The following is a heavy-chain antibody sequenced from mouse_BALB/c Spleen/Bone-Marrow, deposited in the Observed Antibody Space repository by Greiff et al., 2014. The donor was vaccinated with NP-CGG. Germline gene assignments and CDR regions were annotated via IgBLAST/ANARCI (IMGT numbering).Heavy chain of an antibody. CDR1: GFTFSTYG. V-gene: IGHV5-6*01. D-gene: IGHD4-1*01. Sequence: VQLKESGGDLVKPGGSLKLSCAASGFTFSTYGMSWVRQTPDKRLECVATISSGGGYTYYPDSVKGRFTISRDNANNTLYLQMSSLKSEDTAMYYCTRQRNWDHYAMDYWGQGTSVTVSS. J-gene: IGHJ4*01. CDR2: ISSGGGYT. CDR3: TRQRNWDHYAMDY.